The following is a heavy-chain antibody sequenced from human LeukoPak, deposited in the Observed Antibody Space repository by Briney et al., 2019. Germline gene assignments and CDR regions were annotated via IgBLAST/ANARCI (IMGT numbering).Heavy chain of an antibody. J-gene: IGHJ6*02. Sequence: GGSLRLSCAASGFTFSSYSMNWVRQAPGKGLEWVSYISSSSTTIYSADSVKSRFTISRDNAKNSLYLQMNGLRDEDTAVYYCARDLASGSYPYYYDMDVWGQGTTVTVSS. D-gene: IGHD1-26*01. CDR2: ISSSSTTI. V-gene: IGHV3-48*02. CDR3: ARDLASGSYPYYYDMDV. CDR1: GFTFSSYS.